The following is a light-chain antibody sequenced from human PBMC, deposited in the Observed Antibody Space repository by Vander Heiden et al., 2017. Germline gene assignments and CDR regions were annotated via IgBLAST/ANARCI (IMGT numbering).Light chain of an antibody. J-gene: IGKJ4*01. CDR2: DAS. V-gene: IGKV3-11*01. Sequence: IVLPPSPATLSLSPGERATLSCRASQSVSSYLAWYQQKPGQAPRLLIYDASNRATGIPARFSGSGSGTDFTLTISSREPEDFAVYYCQQRSNWPPLLTFGGGTKVEIK. CDR3: QQRSNWPPLLT. CDR1: QSVSSY.